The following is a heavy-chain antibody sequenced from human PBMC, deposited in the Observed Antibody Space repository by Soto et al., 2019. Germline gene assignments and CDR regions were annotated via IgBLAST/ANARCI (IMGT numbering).Heavy chain of an antibody. Sequence: SETLSVTCTVSGGSISSYYWSWIRQPPGKGLEWIGYIYYSGSTNYNPSLKSRVTISVDTSKNQFSLKLSSVTAADTAVYYCARSRRDSSGWWAPFDYWGQGTLVTVSS. CDR2: IYYSGST. V-gene: IGHV4-59*08. J-gene: IGHJ4*02. D-gene: IGHD6-19*01. CDR3: ARSRRDSSGWWAPFDY. CDR1: GGSISSYY.